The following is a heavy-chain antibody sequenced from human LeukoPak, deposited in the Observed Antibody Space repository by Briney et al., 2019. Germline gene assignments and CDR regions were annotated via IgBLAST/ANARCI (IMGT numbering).Heavy chain of an antibody. D-gene: IGHD3-10*01. CDR3: ARVHQWIDDYGSGSYHNWFDP. J-gene: IGHJ5*02. CDR1: GYTFTSYD. CDR2: MNPNSGNT. V-gene: IGHV1-8*01. Sequence: ASVKVSCKASGYTFTSYDINWVRQATGQGLEWMGWMNPNSGNTGYAQKFQGRVTMTRNTSISTAYMELSSLRSEDTAVYYCARVHQWIDDYGSGSYHNWFDPWGQGTLVTVSS.